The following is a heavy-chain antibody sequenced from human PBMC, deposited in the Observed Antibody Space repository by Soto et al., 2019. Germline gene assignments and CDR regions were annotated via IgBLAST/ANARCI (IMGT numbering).Heavy chain of an antibody. V-gene: IGHV3-23*01. CDR1: GFTFSSYA. D-gene: IGHD3-22*01. J-gene: IGHJ4*02. Sequence: PGGSLRLSCAASGFTFSSYAMSWVRQAPGKGLEWVSVISGSGGSTHYADSVKGRSTISRDNSKNTLHLQVNSLRGEDTAVYYFAKEADISGYYPDYWGQGTQVTVSS. CDR3: AKEADISGYYPDY. CDR2: ISGSGGST.